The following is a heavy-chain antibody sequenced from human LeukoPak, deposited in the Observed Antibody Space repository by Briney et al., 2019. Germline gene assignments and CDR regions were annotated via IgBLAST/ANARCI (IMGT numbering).Heavy chain of an antibody. CDR2: INPNSGGT. V-gene: IGHV1-2*02. Sequence: ASVKVSCKASGYTFTGYYMHWVRQAPGQGLEWMGWINPNSGGTNYAQKFQGRVTMTRDTSISTAYMELSRLRSDDTAVYYCARDIQWLVPHNWFDPWGQGTLVTVSS. CDR3: ARDIQWLVPHNWFDP. J-gene: IGHJ5*02. CDR1: GYTFTGYY. D-gene: IGHD6-19*01.